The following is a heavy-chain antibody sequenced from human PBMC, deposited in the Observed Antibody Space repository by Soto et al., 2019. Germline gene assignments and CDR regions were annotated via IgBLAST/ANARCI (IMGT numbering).Heavy chain of an antibody. J-gene: IGHJ6*02. CDR1: GYTFTSYG. CDR3: ARDRGAYGMDV. V-gene: IGHV1-18*01. Sequence: QVQLVQSGAEVKKPGASVKVSCKASGYTFTSYGISWVRQAPGQGLEWMGWISAYNGNTNYAQKPQGRVTMTTDSSTSTGYMELRSLRSDDTAVYYCARDRGAYGMDVWGQGTTVTVSS. CDR2: ISAYNGNT.